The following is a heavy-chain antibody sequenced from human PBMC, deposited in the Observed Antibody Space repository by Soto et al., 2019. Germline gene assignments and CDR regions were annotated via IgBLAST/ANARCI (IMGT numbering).Heavy chain of an antibody. V-gene: IGHV3-9*01. J-gene: IGHJ6*02. CDR2: ISWNSGSI. D-gene: IGHD3-3*01. CDR3: AKDILLRSHTGRGPAYYYYYGMDV. CDR1: GFTFDDYA. Sequence: EVQLVESGGGLVQPGRSLRLSCAASGFTFDDYAMHWVRQAPGKGLEWVSGISWNSGSIGYADSVKGRFTISRDNAKNSLYLQMNSLRAEDTALYYCAKDILLRSHTGRGPAYYYYYGMDVWGQGTTVTVSS.